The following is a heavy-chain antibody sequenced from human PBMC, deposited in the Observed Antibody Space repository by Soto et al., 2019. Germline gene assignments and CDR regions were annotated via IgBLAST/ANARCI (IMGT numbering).Heavy chain of an antibody. J-gene: IGHJ6*03. CDR2: ISYDGSNK. D-gene: IGHD4-4*01. Sequence: QVQLVESGGGVVQPGRSLRLSCAASGFTFSNYDMHWVRQAPGKGLEWVAVISYDGSNKYYADSVKGRFTISRDNFKNTLYLHMNSLRAEDTAVYYLHLSDYSKETGYYYYMDVWGKGTTVTVSS. V-gene: IGHV3-30*03. CDR1: GFTFSNYD. CDR3: HLSDYSKETGYYYYMDV.